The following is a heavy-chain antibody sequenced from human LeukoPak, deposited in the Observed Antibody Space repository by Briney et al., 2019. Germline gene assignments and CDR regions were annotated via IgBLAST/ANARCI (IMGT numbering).Heavy chain of an antibody. CDR1: GYTFTGYY. D-gene: IGHD6-19*01. CDR3: ARPFHSSGWYLGNWFDP. V-gene: IGHV1-2*02. J-gene: IGHJ5*02. Sequence: ASVKVSCKASGYTFTGYYMHWVRQAPGQGLEWMGWINPNSGGTNYAQKFQGRVTMTRDTSISTAYMELSRLRSDDTAVYYCARPFHSSGWYLGNWFDPWGQGTLVTVSS. CDR2: INPNSGGT.